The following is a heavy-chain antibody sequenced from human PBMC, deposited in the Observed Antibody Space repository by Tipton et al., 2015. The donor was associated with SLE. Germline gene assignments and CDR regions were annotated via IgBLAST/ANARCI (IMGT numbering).Heavy chain of an antibody. D-gene: IGHD6-19*01. J-gene: IGHJ4*02. Sequence: SLRLSCAASGFTFSSYSMNWVRQAQGKGLEWVSYISSSSSTIYYADSVKGRFTISRDNAKNSLYLQMNSLRAEDTAVYYCARRPLYSSGWPYYFDYWGQGTLVTVSS. V-gene: IGHV3-48*01. CDR2: ISSSSSTI. CDR1: GFTFSSYS. CDR3: ARRPLYSSGWPYYFDY.